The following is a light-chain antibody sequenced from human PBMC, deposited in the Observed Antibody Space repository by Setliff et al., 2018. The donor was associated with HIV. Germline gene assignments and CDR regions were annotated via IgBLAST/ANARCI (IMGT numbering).Light chain of an antibody. V-gene: IGKV3D-20*01. CDR3: QQYGSSPT. CDR2: DTS. Sequence: ENVLTQSPGTLSLSPGERATLSCRASQSVTSSYLAWYQQKLGLAPRLLIYDTSRRATGIPDRFRGSGSGTDFTLTITRLEPEDFAVYYCQQYGSSPTFGQGTKWIS. J-gene: IGKJ1*01. CDR1: QSVTSSY.